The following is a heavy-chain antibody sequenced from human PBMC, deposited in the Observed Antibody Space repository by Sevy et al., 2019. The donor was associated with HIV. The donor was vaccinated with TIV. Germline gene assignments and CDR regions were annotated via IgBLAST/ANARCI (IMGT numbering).Heavy chain of an antibody. D-gene: IGHD2-21*02. Sequence: GESLKISCAASGFTFNIYSMNWVRQAPGKGLEWVSSISGSSGYILYADSVKGRFTISRDNAKNSLYLQMNSLRAEDTAVDYCARGRGDPRADCFDYWGQGTLVTVSS. CDR1: GFTFNIYS. V-gene: IGHV3-21*01. CDR3: ARGRGDPRADCFDY. CDR2: ISGSSGYI. J-gene: IGHJ4*02.